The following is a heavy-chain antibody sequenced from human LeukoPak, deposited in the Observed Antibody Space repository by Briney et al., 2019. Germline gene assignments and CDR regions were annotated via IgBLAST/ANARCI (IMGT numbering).Heavy chain of an antibody. V-gene: IGHV4-39*07. J-gene: IGHJ4*02. CDR2: IYYSGSA. CDR3: AREGLIAVAVTMAYYFDY. D-gene: IGHD6-19*01. CDR1: GGSISSSSYY. Sequence: PPETLSLTCTVPGGSISSSSYYWGWIRQPPGKGLEWIGSIYYSGSAYYEPSLNSRGNIAVDTSKNHLSLKLSSVTAADTAVYYCAREGLIAVAVTMAYYFDYWGQGSLVTVSS.